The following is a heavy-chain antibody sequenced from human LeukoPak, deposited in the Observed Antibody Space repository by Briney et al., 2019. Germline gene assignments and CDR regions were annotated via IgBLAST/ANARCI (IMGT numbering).Heavy chain of an antibody. CDR2: IYYSGST. CDR1: GGSISSYY. V-gene: IGHV4-59*01. J-gene: IGHJ4*02. CDR3: ARDPSLMGVRGWSYFDY. D-gene: IGHD6-19*01. Sequence: SETLSLTCTVSGGSISSYYWSWIRQPPGKGLEWIGYIYYSGSTNYNPSLKSRVTISVDTSKNQFSLKLSSVTAADTAVYYCARDPSLMGVRGWSYFDYWGQGTLVTVSS.